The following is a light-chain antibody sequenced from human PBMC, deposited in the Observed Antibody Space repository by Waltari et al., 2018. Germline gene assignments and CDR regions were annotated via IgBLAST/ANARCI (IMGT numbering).Light chain of an antibody. Sequence: DIVMTQSPDSLAVSLGERATINCEFGQRVLFSGDNKNYLAWYQQKPGQPPKLLIYWASTRESGVPDRFSGSGSGTHFTLTISSLQAEDVAVYFCQQYHSPPNTFGQGTKLEIK. CDR1: QRVLFSGDNKNY. V-gene: IGKV4-1*01. CDR2: WAS. J-gene: IGKJ2*01. CDR3: QQYHSPPNT.